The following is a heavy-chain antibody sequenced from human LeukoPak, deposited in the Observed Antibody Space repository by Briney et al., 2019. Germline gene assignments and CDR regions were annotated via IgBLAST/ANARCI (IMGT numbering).Heavy chain of an antibody. D-gene: IGHD1-26*01. V-gene: IGHV3-23*01. CDR2: ISGSGDNR. CDR3: AKARGISRLPIDY. Sequence: GGSLRLSCVASGFTFTSSAMTWVRQAPGKGLEWVSSISGSGDNRNYADSVKGRFTISRDNSKSTLYLQMNSLRAEDTAVYYCAKARGISRLPIDYWGQGTLVTVSS. J-gene: IGHJ4*02. CDR1: GFTFTSSA.